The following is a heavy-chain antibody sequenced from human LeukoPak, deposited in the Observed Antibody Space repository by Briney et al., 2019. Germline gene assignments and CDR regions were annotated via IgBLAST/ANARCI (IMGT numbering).Heavy chain of an antibody. Sequence: SETLSLTCTVSGGSISSSSYYWGWIRQPPGKGLEWIAYIYYSGSTNYNPSLKSRVTISVDTSKNQFSLKLSSVTAADTAVYYCAREDAGYCSSTSCYGIDYWGQGTLVTVSS. J-gene: IGHJ4*02. CDR3: AREDAGYCSSTSCYGIDY. CDR2: IYYSGST. D-gene: IGHD2-2*01. V-gene: IGHV4-39*07. CDR1: GGSISSSSYY.